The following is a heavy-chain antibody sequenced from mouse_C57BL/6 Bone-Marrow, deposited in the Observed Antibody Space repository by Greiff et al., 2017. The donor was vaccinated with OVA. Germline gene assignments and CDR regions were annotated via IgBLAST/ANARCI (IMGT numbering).Heavy chain of an antibody. CDR3: ARSPSNYYGSSPFAY. CDR1: GYTFTSYG. V-gene: IGHV1-81*01. Sequence: QVQLQQSGAELARPGASVKLSCKASGYTFTSYGLSWVKQRTGQGLEWIGEIYPRSGNTYYNEKFKGKATLTADKSSSTAYMELRSLTSEDSAVYFCARSPSNYYGSSPFAYWGQGTLVTVSA. J-gene: IGHJ3*01. CDR2: IYPRSGNT. D-gene: IGHD1-1*01.